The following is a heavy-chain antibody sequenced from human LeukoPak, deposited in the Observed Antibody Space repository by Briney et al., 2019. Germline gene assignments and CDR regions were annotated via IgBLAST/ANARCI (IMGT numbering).Heavy chain of an antibody. Sequence: GGSLRLSCAASGFTVSSNYMSWVRQAPGKGLEWVSVIYSGGSTHYADSVKGRFTISRDNSKNTLYLQMNSLRAEDTAVYYCARGTRRDGYNFDYWGQGTLVTVPS. D-gene: IGHD5-24*01. CDR3: ARGTRRDGYNFDY. V-gene: IGHV3-53*01. CDR2: IYSGGST. CDR1: GFTVSSNY. J-gene: IGHJ4*02.